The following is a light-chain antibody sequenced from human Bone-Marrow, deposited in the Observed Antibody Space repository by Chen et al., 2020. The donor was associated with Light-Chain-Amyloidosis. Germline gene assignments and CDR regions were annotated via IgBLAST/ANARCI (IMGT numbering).Light chain of an antibody. Sequence: SYVLTQPSSVSVAPGQTATIPCGGNNIGSTSVHWYQQTPGQAPLLVVYDDSDRPSGIPERLSGSNSGNTATLTISRVEAGDEADYYCQVWDRSSARPVFGGGTKLTVL. J-gene: IGLJ3*02. CDR3: QVWDRSSARPV. CDR1: NIGSTS. CDR2: DDS. V-gene: IGLV3-21*02.